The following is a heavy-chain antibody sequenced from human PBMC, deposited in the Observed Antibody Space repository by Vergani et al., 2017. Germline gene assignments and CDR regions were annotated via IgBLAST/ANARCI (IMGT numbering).Heavy chain of an antibody. CDR1: GFTFSNFA. CDR2: IVGSGVIT. Sequence: EVQLLESGGGLVQPGGSLRLSCAASGFTFSNFAMSWVRQAPGKGLEWVSTIVGSGVITYYADSVRGRFTISRDNSKNTLYLQMNSLNAADTAVYYCSASRSPGHGYYYMDVWGKGTTVTVSS. CDR3: SASRSPGHGYYYMDV. D-gene: IGHD1-14*01. J-gene: IGHJ6*03. V-gene: IGHV3-23*01.